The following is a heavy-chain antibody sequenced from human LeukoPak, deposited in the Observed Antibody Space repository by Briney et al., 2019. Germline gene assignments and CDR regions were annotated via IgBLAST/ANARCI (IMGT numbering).Heavy chain of an antibody. CDR1: GFTFSSYG. V-gene: IGHV3-33*01. J-gene: IGHJ2*01. D-gene: IGHD2/OR15-2a*01. CDR3: ARDRSMSGWYIDL. Sequence: PGRSLRLSCAASGFTFSSYGMHWVRQAPSKGLEWVAVIWYDGSNKYYPDSVQGRFTISRDNSKNTLYLQVNSLRAEDTAVYYCARDRSMSGWYIDLWGRGTLVTVSS. CDR2: IWYDGSNK.